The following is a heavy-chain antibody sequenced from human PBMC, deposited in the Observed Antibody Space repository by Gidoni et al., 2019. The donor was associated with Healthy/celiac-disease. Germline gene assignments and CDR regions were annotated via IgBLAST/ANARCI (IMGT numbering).Heavy chain of an antibody. CDR2: ISGSGGST. Sequence: EVQLLESGGGLVQPGGSLRLSCAASGFPFSSYAMSWVRQAPGKGLEWVSAISGSGGSTYYADSVKGRFTISRDNSKNTLYLQMNSLRAEDTAVYYCAKDLILGIGLDYWGQGTLVTVSS. CDR1: GFPFSSYA. J-gene: IGHJ4*02. D-gene: IGHD7-27*01. V-gene: IGHV3-23*01. CDR3: AKDLILGIGLDY.